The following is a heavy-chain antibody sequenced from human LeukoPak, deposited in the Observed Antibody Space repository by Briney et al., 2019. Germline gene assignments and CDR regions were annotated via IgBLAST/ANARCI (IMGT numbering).Heavy chain of an antibody. CDR3: AKQTTGYSGSGVDY. J-gene: IGHJ4*02. Sequence: GGSLRLSCTASGFTFSSYAMSWVRQAPGKGLEWVSGISDSGDRAHYADSVKGRFTISRDNSKNTLYLQMNSLRAEDTAVYFCAKQTTGYSGSGVDYWGQGTLVTVSS. D-gene: IGHD3-10*01. CDR1: GFTFSSYA. CDR2: ISDSGDRA. V-gene: IGHV3-23*01.